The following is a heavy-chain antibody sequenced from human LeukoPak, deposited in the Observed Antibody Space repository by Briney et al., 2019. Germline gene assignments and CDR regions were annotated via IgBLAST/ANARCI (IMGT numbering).Heavy chain of an antibody. D-gene: IGHD2-2*01. CDR2: ISINSSTI. Sequence: RSGGSLRLSCAASGITFSRKRMNWVRQAPGKGLEWVSYISINSSTIYYADSVKGRFTISRDNAKSSLYLQMNSLRGDDTAVYYCATLGYCSSTICHDYWGQGTLVTVSS. J-gene: IGHJ4*02. CDR3: ATLGYCSSTICHDY. CDR1: GITFSRKR. V-gene: IGHV3-48*01.